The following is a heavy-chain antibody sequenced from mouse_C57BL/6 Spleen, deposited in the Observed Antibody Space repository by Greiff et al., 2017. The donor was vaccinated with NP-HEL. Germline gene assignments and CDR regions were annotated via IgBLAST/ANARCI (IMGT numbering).Heavy chain of an antibody. CDR3: ASRYYGSSYSYWYFDV. CDR2: IYPGSGST. Sequence: QVQLQQPGAELVKPGASVKMSCKASGYTFTSYWITWVKQRPGQGLEWIGDIYPGSGSTNYNEKFKSKATLTVDTSSSTAYMQLSSLTSEDSAVYYCASRYYGSSYSYWYFDVWGTGTTVTVSS. CDR1: GYTFTSYW. V-gene: IGHV1-55*01. D-gene: IGHD1-1*01. J-gene: IGHJ1*03.